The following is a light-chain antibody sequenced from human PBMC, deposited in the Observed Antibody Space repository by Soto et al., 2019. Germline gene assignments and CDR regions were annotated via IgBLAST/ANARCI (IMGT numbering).Light chain of an antibody. J-gene: IGKJ4*01. CDR3: QQNYRIPLT. CDR2: WTS. Sequence: DIVMTQSPDSLAVSLGERATINCKSSQSVLYSSDNKNYLAWYQQKPGQPPQLLIYWTSTRESGVPDRFSGAGSGTDFTLTISSLQAEDVAVYYCQQNYRIPLTFGGGTKVEIK. V-gene: IGKV4-1*01. CDR1: QSVLYSSDNKNY.